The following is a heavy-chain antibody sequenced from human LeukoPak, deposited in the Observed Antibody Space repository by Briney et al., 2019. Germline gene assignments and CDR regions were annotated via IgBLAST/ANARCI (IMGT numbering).Heavy chain of an antibody. D-gene: IGHD2-2*01. CDR3: AREAFCSSTSCGGMGV. CDR2: IYYSGST. J-gene: IGHJ6*02. V-gene: IGHV4-39*02. CDR1: GGSISSSSYY. Sequence: SETLSLTCTVSGGSISSSSYYWGWTRQPPGKGLEWIGSIYYSGSTYYNPSLKSRVTISVDTSKNQFSLKLSSVTAADTAVYYCAREAFCSSTSCGGMGVWGQGTTVTVSS.